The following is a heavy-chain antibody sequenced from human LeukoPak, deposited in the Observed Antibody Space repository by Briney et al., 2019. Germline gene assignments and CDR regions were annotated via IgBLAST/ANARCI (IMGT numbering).Heavy chain of an antibody. J-gene: IGHJ6*02. Sequence: GASLKISCKGSGYSFTSYWIGWVRQMPGKGLEWMGIIYPGDSDTRYSPSFQGQVTISADESISTAYLQWSSLKASDTAMYYCVRHPSRLQYYYYGMDVWGQGTTVTVSS. CDR2: IYPGDSDT. D-gene: IGHD5-24*01. CDR3: VRHPSRLQYYYYGMDV. V-gene: IGHV5-51*01. CDR1: GYSFTSYW.